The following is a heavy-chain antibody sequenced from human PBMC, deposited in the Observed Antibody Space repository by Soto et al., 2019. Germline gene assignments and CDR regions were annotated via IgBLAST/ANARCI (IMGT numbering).Heavy chain of an antibody. CDR3: VLYYYDSQGXIDP. CDR2: INPSSGAT. D-gene: IGHD3-22*01. Sequence: GASVKVSCKGTGYTFTNYYMHWVRQAPGQGLEWMGTINPSSGATDYAQKFQGRVTMTSDTSTSTVYMELSSLRSEDTAVYYCVLYYYDSQGXIDPWGQVTLVTVSS. CDR1: GYTFTNYY. J-gene: IGHJ5*02. V-gene: IGHV1-46*01.